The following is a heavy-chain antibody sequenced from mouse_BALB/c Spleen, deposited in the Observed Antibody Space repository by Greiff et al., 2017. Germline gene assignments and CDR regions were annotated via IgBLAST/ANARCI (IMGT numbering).Heavy chain of an antibody. V-gene: IGHV1-69*01. CDR1: GYTFTDYW. Sequence: QVQLQQPGAELVMPGASVKMSCKASGYTFTDYWMHWVKQRPGQGLEWIGAIDTSDSYTSYNQKFKGKATLTVDESSSTAYMQLSSLTSEDSAVYYCARRGGANYYGSWYFDVWGAGTTVTVSS. CDR3: ARRGGANYYGSWYFDV. CDR2: IDTSDSYT. D-gene: IGHD1-1*01. J-gene: IGHJ1*01.